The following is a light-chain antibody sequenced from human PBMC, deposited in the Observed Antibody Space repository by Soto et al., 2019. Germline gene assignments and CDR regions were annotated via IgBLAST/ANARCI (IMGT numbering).Light chain of an antibody. CDR2: LNSDGSH. CDR1: SGHNSYA. CDR3: QTWGTGRNWV. J-gene: IGLJ3*02. V-gene: IGLV4-69*01. Sequence: QPVLTQSPSASASLGASVKLTCTLSSGHNSYAIAWHQQQPEKGPRYLMKLNSDGSHSKGDGIPDRFSGSSSGAERYLTISSLQSEDESDYYCQTWGTGRNWVFGGGTQLTVL.